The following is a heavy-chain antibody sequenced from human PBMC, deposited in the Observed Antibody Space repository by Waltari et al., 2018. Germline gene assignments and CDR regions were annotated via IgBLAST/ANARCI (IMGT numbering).Heavy chain of an antibody. Sequence: EVQLVESGGGLVQPGGSLRLSCAASGITVGNNYMSWVRQAPGKGLELISLIYNSGSTYYADSVKGRFTISRDNSKNTLYLQMNSLRSEDTAVYFCARDPPGVAAAGPGRGWGQGTL. CDR3: ARDPPGVAAAGPGRG. CDR1: GITVGNNY. J-gene: IGHJ4*02. V-gene: IGHV3-66*02. CDR2: IYNSGST. D-gene: IGHD6-25*01.